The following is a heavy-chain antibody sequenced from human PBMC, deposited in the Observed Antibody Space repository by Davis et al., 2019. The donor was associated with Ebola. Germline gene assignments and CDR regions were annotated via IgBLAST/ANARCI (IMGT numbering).Heavy chain of an antibody. CDR1: GFTFSRYN. CDR2: ISSSGSTI. V-gene: IGHV3-48*02. CDR3: ASMHYYYDSSGYHHFDY. D-gene: IGHD3-22*01. J-gene: IGHJ4*02. Sequence: GESLKISCAASGFTFSRYNMNWVRQAPGKGLEWVSYISSSGSTIYYADSVKGRFTISRDNAKNSLYLQMNSLRDEDTAVYYCASMHYYYDSSGYHHFDYWGQGTLVTVSS.